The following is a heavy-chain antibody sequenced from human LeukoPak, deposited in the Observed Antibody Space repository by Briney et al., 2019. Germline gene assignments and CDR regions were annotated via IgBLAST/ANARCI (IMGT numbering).Heavy chain of an antibody. J-gene: IGHJ4*02. V-gene: IGHV3-23*01. CDR3: AKKLGFIPQFDY. CDR1: GFTFSTEA. D-gene: IGHD6-13*01. Sequence: GGSLRLSCEVSGFTFSTEAMTWVRQAPGKGLEWVSSISDSSRTTYYADSVQGRFTISRDNSRNTVYLQMNSLRVEDTAFYYCAKKLGFIPQFDYWSPGTLVAVSS. CDR2: ISDSSRTT.